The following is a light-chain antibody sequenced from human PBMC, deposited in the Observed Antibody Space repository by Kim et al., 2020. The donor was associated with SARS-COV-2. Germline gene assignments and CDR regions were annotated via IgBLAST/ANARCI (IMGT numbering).Light chain of an antibody. CDR2: DVS. V-gene: IGLV2-14*03. Sequence: GQSTSSSCTGTSSDIGTYNYVSWYQHHPGKAPKVLIYDVSKRPSGVSNRFSGSKSGNTASLTISGLQGDDEADYYCSSYTSSATFVFATGTKVTVL. CDR1: SSDIGTYNY. J-gene: IGLJ1*01. CDR3: SSYTSSATFV.